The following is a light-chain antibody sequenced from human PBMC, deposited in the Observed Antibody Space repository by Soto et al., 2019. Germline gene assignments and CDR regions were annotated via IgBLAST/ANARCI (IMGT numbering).Light chain of an antibody. V-gene: IGKV3-20*01. CDR3: QQYGSSPRT. Sequence: EIVLTQSPGTLSLSPGERATLSCRASQSVSSSYLAWYQQKPGLAPRLLIYGASSRATGIPDRFSGSGSGTAFTLTISRLEPEDFAVYYCQQYGSSPRTFGQGTKVEIK. J-gene: IGKJ1*01. CDR2: GAS. CDR1: QSVSSSY.